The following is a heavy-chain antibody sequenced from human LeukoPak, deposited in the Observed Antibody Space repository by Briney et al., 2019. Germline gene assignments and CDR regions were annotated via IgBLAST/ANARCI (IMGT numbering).Heavy chain of an antibody. CDR2: IRSKIDGGTT. D-gene: IGHD3-9*01. V-gene: IGHV3-15*01. Sequence: PGGSLRLSCAASGFTFSNAWMSWVRQTPGKGLQWVGRIRSKIDGGTTHYAAPVKDRFTISRDDSKNTLYLQMNSLKAEDTAVYYCTTGLGYFDWPNLDHWGQGTLVTVSS. CDR1: GFTFSNAW. J-gene: IGHJ4*02. CDR3: TTGLGYFDWPNLDH.